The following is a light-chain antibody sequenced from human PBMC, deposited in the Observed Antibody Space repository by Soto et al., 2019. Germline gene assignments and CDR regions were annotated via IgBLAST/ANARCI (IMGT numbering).Light chain of an antibody. Sequence: QSVLTQPASVSGSPRQSITISCTGTSSDVGGYNYVSWYQQRPGKASKLMIYEVSNRPSGVSNRFSGSKSDNTASLTISGLQAEDEADYYCSSYTSSSRYVFGTGTKLTVL. CDR1: SSDVGGYNY. CDR2: EVS. V-gene: IGLV2-14*01. CDR3: SSYTSSSRYV. J-gene: IGLJ1*01.